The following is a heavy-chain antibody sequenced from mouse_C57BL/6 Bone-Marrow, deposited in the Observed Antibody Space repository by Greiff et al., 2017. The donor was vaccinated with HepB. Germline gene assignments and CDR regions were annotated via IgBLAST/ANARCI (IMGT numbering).Heavy chain of an antibody. CDR2: IYPRSGNT. V-gene: IGHV1-81*01. D-gene: IGHD4-1*01. Sequence: VQLQQSGAELARPGASVKLSCKASGYTFTSYGISWVKQRTGQGLEWIGEIYPRSGNTYYNEKFKGKATLTADKSSSTAYMELRSLTSEDSAVYYCAMALGLFDYWGQGTTLTVSS. CDR3: AMALGLFDY. CDR1: GYTFTSYG. J-gene: IGHJ2*01.